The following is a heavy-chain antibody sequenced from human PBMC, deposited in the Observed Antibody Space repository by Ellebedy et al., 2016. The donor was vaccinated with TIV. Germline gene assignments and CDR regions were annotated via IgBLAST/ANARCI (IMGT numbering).Heavy chain of an antibody. V-gene: IGHV3-13*01. CDR1: GFTFSSYD. D-gene: IGHD4-23*01. CDR3: AATPGGNPGGWYYGMDV. J-gene: IGHJ6*02. Sequence: PGGSLRLSCAASGFTFSSYDMHWVRQATGKGLEWVSAIGTAGDTYYPGSVKGRFTISRENAKNSLYLQMNSLRAGDTAVYYCAATPGGNPGGWYYGMDVWGQGTTVTVSS. CDR2: IGTAGDT.